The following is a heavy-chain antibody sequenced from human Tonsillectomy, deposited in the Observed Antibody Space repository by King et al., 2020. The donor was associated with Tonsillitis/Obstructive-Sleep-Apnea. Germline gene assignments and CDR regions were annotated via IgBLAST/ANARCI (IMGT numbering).Heavy chain of an antibody. D-gene: IGHD2-2*01. CDR1: GGSFSGYY. CDR2: INHSGST. CDR3: GTNAGDYYYYMDV. V-gene: IGHV4-34*01. Sequence: VQLPQWGAGLLKPSETLSLTCGVYGGSFSGYYWSWLRQPPGKGLEWIGEINHSGSTDYSSSLKSRVTISRDTSKNQFSLRLTSVTAADTAVYYCGTNAGDYYYYMDVWGKGTTVTVSS. J-gene: IGHJ6*03.